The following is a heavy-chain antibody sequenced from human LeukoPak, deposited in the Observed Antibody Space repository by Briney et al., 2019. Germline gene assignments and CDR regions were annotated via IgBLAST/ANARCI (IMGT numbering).Heavy chain of an antibody. V-gene: IGHV3-23*05. CDR3: VKESGSGSYWWFDP. D-gene: IGHD3-10*01. Sequence: PGGSLRLSCAASGFTFSSFAMSWVRQAPGKGLEWVSLIYSSGSTYYADSVKSRFTISRDNSENTLYLQMNSLRPEDTAVYYCVKESGSGSYWWFDPWGQGTLVTVSS. CDR2: IYSSGST. CDR1: GFTFSSFA. J-gene: IGHJ5*02.